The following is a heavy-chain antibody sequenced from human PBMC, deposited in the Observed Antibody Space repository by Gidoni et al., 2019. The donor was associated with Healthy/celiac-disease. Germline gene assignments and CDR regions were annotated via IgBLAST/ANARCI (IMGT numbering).Heavy chain of an antibody. J-gene: IGHJ6*02. V-gene: IGHV1-69*06. CDR1: GGTFSSSA. CDR2: IIPIFGTA. D-gene: IGHD6-6*01. CDR3: AGRIAARGIRYLDV. Sequence: QVQLVQSGAEVKKPGSSVKVSCKASGGTFSSSAISWVRQAPGQGLEWMGGIIPIFGTANYAQKFQGRVTITADKSTSTAYMELSSLRSEDTAVYYCAGRIAARGIRYLDVWGQGTTVTVSS.